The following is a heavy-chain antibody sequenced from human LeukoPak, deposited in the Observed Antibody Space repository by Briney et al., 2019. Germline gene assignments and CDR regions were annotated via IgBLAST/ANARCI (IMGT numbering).Heavy chain of an antibody. J-gene: IGHJ5*02. CDR2: INPNSGGT. Sequence: ASVKVSCKASGYTFTGYYMHWVRRAPGQGLEWMGWINPNSGGTNYAQKFQGRVTMTRDTSISTAYMELSRLRSDDTAVYYCARGEGHYDILTGYFGGKLNWFDPWGQGTLVTVSS. CDR3: ARGEGHYDILTGYFGGKLNWFDP. CDR1: GYTFTGYY. D-gene: IGHD3-9*01. V-gene: IGHV1-2*02.